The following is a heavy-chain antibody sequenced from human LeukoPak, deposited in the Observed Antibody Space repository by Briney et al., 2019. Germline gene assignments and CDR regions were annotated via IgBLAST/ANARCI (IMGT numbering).Heavy chain of an antibody. CDR1: GFTVSSNY. Sequence: GGSLRLSCAASGFTVSSNYMSWVRQAPGKGLEWVSVIYSGGSTFYADSVRGRFTISRDNSKNTLYLQMNSLRAEDTAVYYCARDVPGSSSWSDFDSRGQRTLVSVSS. CDR2: IYSGGST. D-gene: IGHD6-13*01. J-gene: IGHJ4*02. V-gene: IGHV3-66*01. CDR3: ARDVPGSSSWSDFDS.